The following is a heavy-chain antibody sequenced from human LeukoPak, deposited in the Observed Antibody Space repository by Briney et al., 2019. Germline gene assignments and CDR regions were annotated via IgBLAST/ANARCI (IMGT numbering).Heavy chain of an antibody. CDR1: GGSISSSSYY. D-gene: IGHD3-9*01. V-gene: IGHV4-39*07. J-gene: IGHJ5*02. Sequence: SETLSLTCTVSGGSISSSSYYWGWIRQPPGKGLEWIGSIYYSESTYYNPSLKSRVTISVDTSKNQFSLKLSSVTAADTAVYYCATHVLRYFDWLPRPGKNWFDPWGQGTLVTVSS. CDR3: ATHVLRYFDWLPRPGKNWFDP. CDR2: IYYSEST.